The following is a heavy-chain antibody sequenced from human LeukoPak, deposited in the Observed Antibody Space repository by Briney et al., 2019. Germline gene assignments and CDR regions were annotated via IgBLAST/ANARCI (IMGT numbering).Heavy chain of an antibody. D-gene: IGHD3-22*01. CDR3: ARQEGYYYDSSGPHLAYYFDY. CDR1: GGSISSYY. J-gene: IGHJ4*02. Sequence: SETLSLTCTVSGGSISSYYWGWIRQPPGKGLEWIGSIYYSGSTYYNPSLKSRVTISVDTSKNQFSLKLSSVTAADTAVYYCARQEGYYYDSSGPHLAYYFDYWGQGTLVTVSS. V-gene: IGHV4-39*01. CDR2: IYYSGST.